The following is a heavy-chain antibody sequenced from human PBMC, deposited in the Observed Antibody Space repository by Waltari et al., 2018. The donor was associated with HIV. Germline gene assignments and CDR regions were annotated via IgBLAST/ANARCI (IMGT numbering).Heavy chain of an antibody. J-gene: IGHJ6*02. CDR2: ISWNSGSI. CDR3: AKGTAEYYGSGRLGV. D-gene: IGHD3-10*01. CDR1: GFTFDDYA. Sequence: EVQLVESGGGLVQPGRSLRLSCAASGFTFDDYAMHWVRQAPGKGLEWVSGISWNSGSIGYAYSVKGRFTISRDNVKNSLYLQMNSLRAEDTALYYCAKGTAEYYGSGRLGVWGQGTTVTVSS. V-gene: IGHV3-9*01.